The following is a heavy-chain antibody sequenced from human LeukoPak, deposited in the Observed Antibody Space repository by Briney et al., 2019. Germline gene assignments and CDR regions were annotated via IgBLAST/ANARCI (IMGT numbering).Heavy chain of an antibody. D-gene: IGHD6-13*01. CDR3: ARDFPQQPWY. Sequence: VSVQVSCKASGYTSNSYGISWVRQAPGQGLEWMGWISAYNGNTNYAQKLQGRVTMTTDTSTSTAYMELRSLRSDDTAVYYCARDFPQQPWYWGQGTLVTVSS. CDR1: GYTSNSYG. V-gene: IGHV1-18*01. J-gene: IGHJ4*02. CDR2: ISAYNGNT.